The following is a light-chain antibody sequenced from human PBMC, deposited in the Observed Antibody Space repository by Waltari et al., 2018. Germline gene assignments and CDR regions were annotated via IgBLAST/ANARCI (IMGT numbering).Light chain of an antibody. CDR3: QQRRNWPPLT. CDR2: DAS. Sequence: ATLSLSPGERATLSCRASEDVSIYLAWYQQKPGQAPRLLIYDASNRATGIPTRFSGSGSGTDFTLTISSLEPEDFALYYCQQRRNWPPLTFGGGTKVE. V-gene: IGKV3-11*01. J-gene: IGKJ4*01. CDR1: EDVSIY.